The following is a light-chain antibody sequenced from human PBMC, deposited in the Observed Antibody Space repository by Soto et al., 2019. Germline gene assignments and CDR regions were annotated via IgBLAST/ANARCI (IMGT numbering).Light chain of an antibody. CDR3: QQYGTSPTWT. V-gene: IGKV3-20*01. Sequence: EFVLTQSPCTLSLSPGERATLSCRASQSLSSSYLAWYQQKPGQAPRLLISGASSRATGIPDRFSGSGSGTDFTLIINRLEPEDFAVYFCQQYGTSPTWTFGQGTKVDIK. CDR1: QSLSSSY. J-gene: IGKJ1*01. CDR2: GAS.